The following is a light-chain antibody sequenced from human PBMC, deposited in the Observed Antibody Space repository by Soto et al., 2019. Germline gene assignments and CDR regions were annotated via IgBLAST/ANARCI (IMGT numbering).Light chain of an antibody. Sequence: DILMTQSPDALSVSLGERATINCKSSQSVLYSSNNNTYLDWYLQKPGQSPQLLIYTLSYRASGVPDRFSGSGSGTDFTLKISRVEAEDVGVYYCMQRIEFPWTFGQGTKVDI. CDR3: MQRIEFPWT. J-gene: IGKJ1*01. V-gene: IGKV2-40*01. CDR2: TLS. CDR1: QSVLYSSNNNTY.